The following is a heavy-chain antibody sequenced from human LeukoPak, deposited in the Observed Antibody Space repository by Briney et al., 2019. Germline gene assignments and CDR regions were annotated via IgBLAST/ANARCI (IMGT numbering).Heavy chain of an antibody. D-gene: IGHD3-3*01. CDR3: ARDRDTYYDFWSGYSSLNY. CDR1: GGTFSSYA. CDR2: IIPIFGTA. J-gene: IGHJ4*02. Sequence: SVKVSCRASGGTFSSYAISWVRQAPGQGLEWMGGIIPIFGTANYAQKFQGRVTITADKSTSTAYMELSSLRSEDTAVYYCARDRDTYYDFWSGYSSLNYWGQGTLVTVSS. V-gene: IGHV1-69*06.